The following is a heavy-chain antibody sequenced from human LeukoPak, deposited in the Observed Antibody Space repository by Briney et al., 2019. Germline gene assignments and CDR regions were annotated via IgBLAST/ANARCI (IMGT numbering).Heavy chain of an antibody. CDR3: ARDWLAYCGGDCYPNAFDI. CDR1: GFTFSSYS. D-gene: IGHD2-21*02. J-gene: IGHJ3*02. Sequence: GGSLRLSCAASGFTFSSYSMDWVRQAPGKGLEWVSSISSSSSYIYYADSVKGRFTISRDTAKNSLYLQMNSLRAEDTAVYYCARDWLAYCGGDCYPNAFDIWGQGTLVTVSS. CDR2: ISSSSSYI. V-gene: IGHV3-21*01.